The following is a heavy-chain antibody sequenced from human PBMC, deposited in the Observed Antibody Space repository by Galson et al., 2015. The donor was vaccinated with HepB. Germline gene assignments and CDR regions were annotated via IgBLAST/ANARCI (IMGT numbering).Heavy chain of an antibody. Sequence: SLRLSCAASGFTFSSYAMSWVRQAPGKGLEWVSAISSSSSYIYYADSVKGRFTISRDNAKNSLYLQMNSLRAEDTAVYYCASVTTNGRTLAAAGFDYWGQGTLVTVSS. CDR3: ASVTTNGRTLAAAGFDY. D-gene: IGHD6-13*01. V-gene: IGHV3-21*01. CDR2: ISSSSSYI. CDR1: GFTFSSYA. J-gene: IGHJ4*02.